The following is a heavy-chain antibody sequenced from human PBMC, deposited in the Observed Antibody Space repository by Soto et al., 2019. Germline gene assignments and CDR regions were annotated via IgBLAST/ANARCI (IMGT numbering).Heavy chain of an antibody. J-gene: IGHJ4*02. D-gene: IGHD1-26*01. Sequence: PSETLSLTCAVYGGSITSYYWSWIRQPPGKGLEWIGEIHHSGSTNYNPSLKSRVLISLDTSKNHFFLSLTSVTAADTAVYYCARWARSSIGGKDFDYWGQGTLVTVSS. V-gene: IGHV4-34*01. CDR1: GGSITSYY. CDR2: IHHSGST. CDR3: ARWARSSIGGKDFDY.